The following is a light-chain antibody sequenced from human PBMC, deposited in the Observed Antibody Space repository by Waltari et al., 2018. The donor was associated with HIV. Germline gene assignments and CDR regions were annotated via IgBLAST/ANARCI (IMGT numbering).Light chain of an antibody. V-gene: IGLV9-49*01. CDR1: SGSSNYT. Sequence: QPVLTQPPSASASLGASVTLTCTLSSGSSNYTVDWYQHRPGKGPRFVMRVGTGGIVGSKGDGIPDRFSVLGSGLNRYLTIKNIQEEDESDYHCGADLGSGSNFVYVFGTGTKVTVL. CDR2: VGTGGIVG. J-gene: IGLJ1*01. CDR3: GADLGSGSNFVYV.